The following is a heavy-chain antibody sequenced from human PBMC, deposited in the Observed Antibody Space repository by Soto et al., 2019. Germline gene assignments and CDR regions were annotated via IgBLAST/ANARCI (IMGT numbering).Heavy chain of an antibody. D-gene: IGHD6-6*01. J-gene: IGHJ4*02. CDR2: IYWDDDK. CDR3: AHSRPPRLLDY. CDR1: GFSLGTSGVG. Sequence: QITLKESGPTLVKPTQTLTLTCTFSGFSLGTSGVGVGWIRQPPGKALEWLALIYWDDDKRYSPSLNSRLTISKDTSKNQVVLTMTNMDPVDTATYYCAHSRPPRLLDYWGQGTLVTVSS. V-gene: IGHV2-5*02.